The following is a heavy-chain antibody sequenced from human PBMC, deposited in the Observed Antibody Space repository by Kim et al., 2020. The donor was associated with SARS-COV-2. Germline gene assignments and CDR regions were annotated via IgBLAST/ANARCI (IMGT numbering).Heavy chain of an antibody. Sequence: GGSLRLSCAASGFTVSSNYMSWVRQAPGKGLEWVSVIYSGGSTYYADSVKGRFTISRDNSKNTLYLQMNSLRAEDTAVYYCASEGVAATHDAFDIWGQGTMVTVSS. CDR1: GFTVSSNY. CDR2: IYSGGST. V-gene: IGHV3-53*01. J-gene: IGHJ3*02. CDR3: ASEGVAATHDAFDI. D-gene: IGHD2-15*01.